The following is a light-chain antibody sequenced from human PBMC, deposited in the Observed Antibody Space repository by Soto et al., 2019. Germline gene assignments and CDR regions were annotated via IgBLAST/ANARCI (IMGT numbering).Light chain of an antibody. Sequence: MKLSPSTECASVKDRGTITCRASQSISSWLAWYQQKPGKAPKRLIYAASSLQSGVPSRFSGTGSGTEFTLTISSLQPEDFATYFCLQPASLLWTFAQGTKLDIK. J-gene: IGKJ1*01. V-gene: IGKV1-5*01. CDR1: QSISSW. CDR2: AAS. CDR3: LQPASLLWT.